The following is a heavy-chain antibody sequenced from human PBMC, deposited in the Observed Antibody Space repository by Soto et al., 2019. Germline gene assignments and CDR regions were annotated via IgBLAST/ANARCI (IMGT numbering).Heavy chain of an antibody. CDR2: INQDGGGT. J-gene: IGHJ4*02. Sequence: GSLRLSCVASGFTFISSFMGWVRQAPGKGLEWVANINQDGGGTYYVDSVEGRFTISRDNAKDSLYLQMNSLRGEDTAVYYCARYFRGSGRYFFDYWGQGTLVTVSS. CDR3: ARYFRGSGRYFFDY. CDR1: GFTFISSF. V-gene: IGHV3-7*03. D-gene: IGHD6-19*01.